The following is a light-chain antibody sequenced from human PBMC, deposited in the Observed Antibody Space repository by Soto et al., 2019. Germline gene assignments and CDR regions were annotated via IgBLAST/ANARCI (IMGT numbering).Light chain of an antibody. Sequence: DVQMTQSPSSLSASVGDRVAITCRASQTIGSYLNWYHQKPGKAPKXLIYTASNLESGVPSRFSGSGSGTDFTLTISSRQPADFATYYCQQGHRTPITFGQGTRLEIK. CDR1: QTIGSY. V-gene: IGKV1-39*01. J-gene: IGKJ5*01. CDR3: QQGHRTPIT. CDR2: TAS.